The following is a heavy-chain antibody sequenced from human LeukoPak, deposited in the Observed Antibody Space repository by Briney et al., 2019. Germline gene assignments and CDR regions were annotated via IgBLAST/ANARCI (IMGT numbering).Heavy chain of an antibody. CDR3: AKSYRGSPDFDY. CDR2: IRYDGSNK. CDR1: GFSFSIYT. J-gene: IGHJ4*02. Sequence: PGGSLRLSCVTSGFSFSIYTLNWVRQAPGKGLEWVAFIRYDGSNKYYADSVKGRFTISRDNSKNTLYLQMNSLRAEDTAVYYCAKSYRGSPDFDYWGQGTLVTVSS. V-gene: IGHV3-30*02. D-gene: IGHD3-16*02.